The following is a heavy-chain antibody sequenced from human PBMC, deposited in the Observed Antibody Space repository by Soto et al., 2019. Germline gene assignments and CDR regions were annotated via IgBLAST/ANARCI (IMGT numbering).Heavy chain of an antibody. Sequence: QVQLVQSGAEVKKSGASVKVSCKPSGYSFSDYFIQWVRQAPGQGLEWVAWIHPKTAATNYAKKFQGRVCLTWDTFSTPVYMALTRLRPADTAVYYCARIKWGLNYYNGMDVWGQGTTVIVSS. CDR1: GYSFSDYF. J-gene: IGHJ6*02. CDR2: IHPKTAAT. CDR3: ARIKWGLNYYNGMDV. V-gene: IGHV1-2*02. D-gene: IGHD1-26*01.